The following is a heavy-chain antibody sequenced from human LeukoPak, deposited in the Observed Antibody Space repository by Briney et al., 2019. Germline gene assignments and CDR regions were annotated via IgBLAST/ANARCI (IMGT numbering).Heavy chain of an antibody. CDR3: ARENSSSWFDY. V-gene: IGHV1-2*04. CDR2: INPNSGGT. CDR1: GYTFTGHY. J-gene: IGHJ4*02. D-gene: IGHD6-13*01. Sequence: GASVKVSCKTSGYTFTGHYMHWVRQAPGQGLEWMGWINPNSGGTNYAEKFQGWLTMTRDTSISTLYMEMSRLRSDDTAVYYCARENSSSWFDYWGQGTLVTVSS.